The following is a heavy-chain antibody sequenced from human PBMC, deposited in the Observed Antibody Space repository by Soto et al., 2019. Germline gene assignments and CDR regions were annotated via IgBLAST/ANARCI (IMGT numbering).Heavy chain of an antibody. CDR2: IIPIFGTA. D-gene: IGHD3-9*01. J-gene: IGHJ6*02. CDR3: ASNADWADWLLYNYYYYGMDV. Sequence: SVKVSCKASGTTFSSYAISWVRQAPGQGLEWMGGIIPIFGTANYAQKFQGRVTITAGESTSTAYMELSSLRSEDTAVYYCASNADWADWLLYNYYYYGMDVWGQGTTVTVSS. CDR1: GTTFSSYA. V-gene: IGHV1-69*13.